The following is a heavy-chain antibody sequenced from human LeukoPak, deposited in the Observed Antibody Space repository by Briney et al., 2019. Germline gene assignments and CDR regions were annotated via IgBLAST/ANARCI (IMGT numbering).Heavy chain of an antibody. CDR2: ISSSSNYI. Sequence: GGSLRLSCAASGFTFSSYAMNWVRQAPGKGLEWVSSISSSSNYIYYADSVKGRFTISRDNAKNSLYLQMNSLRAEDTAVYYCARDPSSGWYLKGWFDPWGQGTLVTVSS. J-gene: IGHJ5*02. V-gene: IGHV3-21*01. CDR3: ARDPSSGWYLKGWFDP. CDR1: GFTFSSYA. D-gene: IGHD6-19*01.